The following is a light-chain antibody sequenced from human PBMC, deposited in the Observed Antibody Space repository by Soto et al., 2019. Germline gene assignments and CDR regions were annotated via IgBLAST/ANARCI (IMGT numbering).Light chain of an antibody. CDR1: QGISSW. V-gene: IGKV1-12*01. J-gene: IGKJ4*01. CDR2: AAS. CDR3: QQTNGFPRT. Sequence: DIQMTQSPASVSASVGDRVTITCRASQGISSWLAWYQQKPGKAPKLLIYAASSLHSGVPSRFSGSGSGTDFTLPISSLQPEDVSTDYCQQTNGFPRTFGGGTKVEIK.